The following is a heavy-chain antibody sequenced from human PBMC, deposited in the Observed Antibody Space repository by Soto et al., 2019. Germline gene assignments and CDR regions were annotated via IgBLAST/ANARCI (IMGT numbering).Heavy chain of an antibody. CDR1: GYTFSSYS. J-gene: IGHJ4*02. CDR3: ARDANSDSSGYYSDY. Sequence: QVQLVQSGAEVKKPGASVKVSCKASGYTFSSYSINWIRQAPGQGLEWMGWISTYTGNTKYAQKLQGGVTMTTDTSMSTAYMEVRSLRSDDTAVYYCARDANSDSSGYYSDYWGRGTLVTVSS. D-gene: IGHD3-22*01. CDR2: ISTYTGNT. V-gene: IGHV1-18*01.